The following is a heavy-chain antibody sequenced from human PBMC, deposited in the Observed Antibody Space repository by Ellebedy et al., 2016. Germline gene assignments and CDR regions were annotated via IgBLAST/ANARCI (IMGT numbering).Heavy chain of an antibody. CDR1: GYTFTGYY. CDR3: ARENVRRYSNYGWCGY. J-gene: IGHJ4*02. V-gene: IGHV1-2*02. CDR2: INPNSGGT. Sequence: ASVKVSXXASGYTFTGYYMHWVRQAPGQGLEWMGWINPNSGGTNYAQKFQGRVTMTRDTSISTAYMELSRLRSDDTAVYYCARENVRRYSNYGWCGYWGQGTLVTVSS. D-gene: IGHD4-11*01.